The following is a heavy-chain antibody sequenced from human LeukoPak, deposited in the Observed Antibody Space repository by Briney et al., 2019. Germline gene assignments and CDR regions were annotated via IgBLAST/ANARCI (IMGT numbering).Heavy chain of an antibody. CDR1: GFTFSSYS. CDR2: ISSSGSTI. Sequence: GGSLRLSCAASGFTFSSYSMNWIRQAPGKGLEWVSYISSSGSTIYYADSVKGRFTISRDNAKNSLYLQMNSLRAEDTAVYYCAREDSGSWYYFDYWRQGTLVTVSS. V-gene: IGHV3-48*04. D-gene: IGHD6-13*01. J-gene: IGHJ4*02. CDR3: AREDSGSWYYFDY.